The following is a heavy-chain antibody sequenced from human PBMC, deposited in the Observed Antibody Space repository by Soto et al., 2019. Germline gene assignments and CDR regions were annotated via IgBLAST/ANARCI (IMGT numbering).Heavy chain of an antibody. CDR1: GFTFRNHA. V-gene: IGHV3-33*08. D-gene: IGHD6-6*01. CDR3: ARGQGVVIIKDH. J-gene: IGHJ4*02. CDR2: IWYDGTSK. Sequence: LRLSCAASGFTFRNHAMHWVRQAPGKGLEWVGLIWYDGTSKYYADSVKGRFTISRGNSKNTLYLEMNSLRVEDTAIYYCARGQGVVIIKDHWGQGTLVTVSS.